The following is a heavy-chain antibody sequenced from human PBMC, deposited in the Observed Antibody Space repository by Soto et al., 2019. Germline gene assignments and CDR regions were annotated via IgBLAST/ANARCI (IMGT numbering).Heavy chain of an antibody. CDR2: IIPIFGTA. D-gene: IGHD1-1*01. CDR3: ALCGFRDGNNSKYNCSGMDV. J-gene: IGHJ6*04. V-gene: IGHV1-69*01. Sequence: VQLVQSGAEVKKPGSSVKLSCKASGGTFNRSTISWVRQAPGQGLEWMGGIIPIFGTANYAQKFQGRVPIIADESTSAAYMELRSLKSEDTAVYYCALCGFRDGNNSKYNCSGMDVVGEGSAVTVSS. CDR1: GGTFNRST.